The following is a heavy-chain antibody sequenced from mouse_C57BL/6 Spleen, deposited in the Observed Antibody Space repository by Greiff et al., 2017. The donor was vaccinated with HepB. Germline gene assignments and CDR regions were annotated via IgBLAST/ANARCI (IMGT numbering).Heavy chain of an antibody. CDR3: ARQIYYDYDGDVGYDAMDY. Sequence: QVQLKESGPGLVAPSQSLSITCTVSGFSLTSYGVHWVRQPPGKGLEWLVVIWSDGSTTYNSALKSRLSISKDNSKSQVFLKMNSLQTDDTAMYYCARQIYYDYDGDVGYDAMDYWGQGTSVTVSS. CDR1: GFSLTSYG. CDR2: IWSDGST. D-gene: IGHD2-4*01. V-gene: IGHV2-6-1*01. J-gene: IGHJ4*01.